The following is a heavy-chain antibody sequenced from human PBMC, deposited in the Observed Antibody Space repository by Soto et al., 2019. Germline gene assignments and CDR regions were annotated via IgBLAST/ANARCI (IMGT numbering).Heavy chain of an antibody. CDR2: ISAYNGNT. Sequence: QVQLVQSGAEVKKPGASVKVSCKASGYTFTSYGISWVRKAPGQGLEWMGRISAYNGNTNYAQKLQGRVTMTTDTSTRTAYRELRSLRSDATAVYYCALDIVVVVAATGWGTYFDYWGQGTLVTVSS. CDR1: GYTFTSYG. V-gene: IGHV1-18*01. CDR3: ALDIVVVVAATGWGTYFDY. J-gene: IGHJ4*02. D-gene: IGHD2-15*01.